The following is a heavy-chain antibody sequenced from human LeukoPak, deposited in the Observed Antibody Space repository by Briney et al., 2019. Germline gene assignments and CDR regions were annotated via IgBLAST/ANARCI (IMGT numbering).Heavy chain of an antibody. D-gene: IGHD2-2*01. V-gene: IGHV3-48*03. CDR1: GFTFSSYE. J-gene: IGHJ5*02. Sequence: GGSLRLSCAASGFTFSSYEMHWVRQAPGKGLEWVSYISSSGSNIYYADPVKGRFTISRDNSKNTLYLQMNSLRAEDTAVYYCARGLGYCSSTSCPVGNWFDPWGQGTLVTVSS. CDR2: ISSSGSNI. CDR3: ARGLGYCSSTSCPVGNWFDP.